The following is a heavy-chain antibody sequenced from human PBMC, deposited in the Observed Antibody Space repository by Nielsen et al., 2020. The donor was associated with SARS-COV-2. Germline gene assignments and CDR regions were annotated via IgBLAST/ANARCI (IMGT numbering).Heavy chain of an antibody. CDR3: AREGTGRYCSSTSCYVFDY. D-gene: IGHD2-2*01. CDR2: IYYSGST. J-gene: IGHJ4*02. CDR1: GGSISSGDYY. V-gene: IGHV4-30-4*01. Sequence: SETLFLTCTVSGGSISSGDYYWSWIRQPPGKGLEWIGYIYYSGSTYYNPSLKSRVTISVDTSKNQFSLKLSSVTAADTAVYYCAREGTGRYCSSTSCYVFDYWGQGTLVNVSS.